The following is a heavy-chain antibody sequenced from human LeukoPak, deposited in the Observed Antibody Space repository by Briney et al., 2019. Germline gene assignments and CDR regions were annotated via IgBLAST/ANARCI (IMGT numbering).Heavy chain of an antibody. Sequence: GGSLRLSCAASGFILSNYRMNWVRQAPGKGLEWVSYISSSGSTIYYADSVKGRFTISRDNSKNTLYLQMNSLRTEDTAVYYCAKVLGGHCSSTSCSLQHWGKGTLVTVSS. D-gene: IGHD2-2*01. V-gene: IGHV3-48*01. J-gene: IGHJ1*01. CDR1: GFILSNYR. CDR3: AKVLGGHCSSTSCSLQH. CDR2: ISSSGSTI.